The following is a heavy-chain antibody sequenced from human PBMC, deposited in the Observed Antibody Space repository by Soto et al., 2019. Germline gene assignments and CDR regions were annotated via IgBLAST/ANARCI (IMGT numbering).Heavy chain of an antibody. V-gene: IGHV4-34*01. CDR1: GGSFSGYY. CDR3: ARGRKAARPQSYYYMDV. CDR2: INHSGST. Sequence: SETLSLTCAVYGGSFSGYYWSWIRQPPGKGLEWIGEINHSGSTNYNPSLKSRVTISVDTSKNQFSLKLGSVTAADTAVYYCARGRKAARPQSYYYMDVWGKGTTVTVSS. J-gene: IGHJ6*03. D-gene: IGHD6-6*01.